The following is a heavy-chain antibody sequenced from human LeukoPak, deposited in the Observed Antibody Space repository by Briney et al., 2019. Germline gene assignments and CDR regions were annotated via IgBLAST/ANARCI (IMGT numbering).Heavy chain of an antibody. J-gene: IGHJ4*02. CDR2: IYTSGST. CDR1: GGSISSYY. V-gene: IGHV4-4*07. Sequence: SETLSLTCTVSGGSISSYYWSWIRQPAGKGLEWIGRIYTSGSTNYNPSLKSRVTMSVDTSKNQFSLKLSSVTAADTAVYHCARGGQYYYDWNFDYWGQGTLVTVSS. D-gene: IGHD3-22*01. CDR3: ARGGQYYYDWNFDY.